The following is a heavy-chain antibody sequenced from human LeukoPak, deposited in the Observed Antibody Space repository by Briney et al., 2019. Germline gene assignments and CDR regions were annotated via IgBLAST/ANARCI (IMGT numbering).Heavy chain of an antibody. D-gene: IGHD6-19*01. CDR3: ALLAVASDFDY. CDR1: GFNFSSHG. CDR2: IRFDGSNT. J-gene: IGHJ4*02. V-gene: IGHV3-30*02. Sequence: PGGSLRLSCAASGFNFSSHGMHWVRQAPGKGLEWVAFIRFDGSNTYYAGSVKGRFTISRDNAKSSLYLQMNSLRVEDTAVYYCALLAVASDFDYWGQGALVTVSS.